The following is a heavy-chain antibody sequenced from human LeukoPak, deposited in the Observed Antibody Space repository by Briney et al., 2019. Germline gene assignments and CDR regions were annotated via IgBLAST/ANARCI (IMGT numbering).Heavy chain of an antibody. CDR1: GGSISSGGYY. D-gene: IGHD2-15*01. Sequence: SQTLSLTCTVSGGSISSGGYYWSWIRQHPGKGLEWIGYIYYSGSTYYNPSLKSRVTVSLDTSTSQVSLRLTSVTAADTAVYYCARHPFATPFDHWGRGILVTVSS. CDR2: IYYSGST. V-gene: IGHV4-31*03. CDR3: ARHPFATPFDH. J-gene: IGHJ4*02.